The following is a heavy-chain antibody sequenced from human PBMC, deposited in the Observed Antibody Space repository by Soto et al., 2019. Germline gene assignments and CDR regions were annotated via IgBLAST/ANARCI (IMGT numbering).Heavy chain of an antibody. V-gene: IGHV3-66*01. CDR3: ARDNIGSIDY. Sequence: QPGGSLRLSCAASGFTFSTFFMSWVRQAPGEGLEWISIITTDGGTYHPDSVRGRFIISRDDSKDTLYLQMNSLRAEDTAVYYCARDNIGSIDYWGQGTLVTVSS. CDR1: GFTFSTFF. D-gene: IGHD3-16*02. J-gene: IGHJ4*02. CDR2: ITTDGGT.